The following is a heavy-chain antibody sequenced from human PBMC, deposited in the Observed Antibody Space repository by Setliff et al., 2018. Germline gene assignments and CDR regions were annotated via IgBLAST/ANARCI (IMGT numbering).Heavy chain of an antibody. D-gene: IGHD2-15*01. J-gene: IGHJ5*02. CDR1: GGSVSNRGFF. CDR2: IYDSGSS. Sequence: PSETLSLTCTVSGGSVSNRGFFWGWLRQAPGKGREWIGNIYDSGSSNYNASLKSRLIITRDTSKNQISLKVTSVTAADTAVYCCGRGFSRIEGWGNWFDPWSQGILVTVSS. V-gene: IGHV4-39*01. CDR3: GRGFSRIEGWGNWFDP.